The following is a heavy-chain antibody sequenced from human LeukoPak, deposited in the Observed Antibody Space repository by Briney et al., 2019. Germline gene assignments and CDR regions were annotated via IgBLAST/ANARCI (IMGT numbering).Heavy chain of an antibody. CDR3: ARGVRDSSGREYFQH. V-gene: IGHV1-8*01. Sequence: ASVKVSCKASGYTFTSYDINWVRQATGQGLEWMGWMNPNSGNTGYAQKFQGRVIMTRNTSINTAYMELSSLRSEDTAVFYCARGVRDSSGREYFQHWGQGTLVTVSS. J-gene: IGHJ1*01. D-gene: IGHD3-22*01. CDR2: MNPNSGNT. CDR1: GYTFTSYD.